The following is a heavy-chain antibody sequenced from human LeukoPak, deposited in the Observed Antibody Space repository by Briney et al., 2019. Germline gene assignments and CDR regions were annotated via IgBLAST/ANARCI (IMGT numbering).Heavy chain of an antibody. CDR3: ARGPYYYDSSGYYFY. D-gene: IGHD3-22*01. CDR1: GFTFSSYW. V-gene: IGHV3-74*01. Sequence: GGSLRLSCAASGFTFSSYWMHWVRQAPGKGLVWVSRINSDGSSSSCADSVKGRFTISRDNAKNTLYLQMNSLRAEDTVVYYCARGPYYYDSSGYYFYWGQGTLVTVSS. CDR2: INSDGSSS. J-gene: IGHJ4*02.